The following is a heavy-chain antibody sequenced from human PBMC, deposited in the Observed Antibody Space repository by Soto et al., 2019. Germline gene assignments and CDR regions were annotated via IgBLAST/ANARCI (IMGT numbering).Heavy chain of an antibody. CDR2: ISGSGGST. CDR1: GFTFSSYA. Sequence: GGSLRLSCAASGFTFSSYAMSWVRQAPGKGLEWVSAISGSGGSTYYADSVKGRFTISRDNSKNTLYLQMNSLRAEDTAVYYCAKDRSSRIFGVVTPLDVWGQGTTVTVSS. V-gene: IGHV3-23*01. J-gene: IGHJ6*02. CDR3: AKDRSSRIFGVVTPLDV. D-gene: IGHD3-3*01.